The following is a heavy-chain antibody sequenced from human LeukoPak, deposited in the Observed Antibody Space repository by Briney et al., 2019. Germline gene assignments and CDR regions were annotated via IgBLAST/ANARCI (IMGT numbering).Heavy chain of an antibody. J-gene: IGHJ4*02. Sequence: GGSLRLSCAASGFTFSSYSMNWVRQAPGKGLEWVSYISSSSSTIYYADSVKGRFTISRDNAKNSLYLQMNSLRAEDTAVYYCARAPRWSGYSFDYWGQGTLVTVSS. V-gene: IGHV3-48*04. CDR3: ARAPRWSGYSFDY. CDR1: GFTFSSYS. CDR2: ISSSSSTI. D-gene: IGHD4-23*01.